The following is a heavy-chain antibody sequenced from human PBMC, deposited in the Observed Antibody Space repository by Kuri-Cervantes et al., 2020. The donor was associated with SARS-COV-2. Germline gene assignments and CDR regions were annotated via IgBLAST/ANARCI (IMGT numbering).Heavy chain of an antibody. CDR1: GYTFTSYG. Sequence: ASVKVSCKASGYTFTSYGISWVRHAPGQGLEWMGIINPSGGSTSYAQKFQGRVTMTRDTSTSTVYMELSSLRSEDTAVYYCAREQGPATALVFSFDYWGQGTLVTVSS. CDR2: INPSGGST. J-gene: IGHJ4*02. CDR3: AREQGPATALVFSFDY. V-gene: IGHV1-46*01. D-gene: IGHD2-2*01.